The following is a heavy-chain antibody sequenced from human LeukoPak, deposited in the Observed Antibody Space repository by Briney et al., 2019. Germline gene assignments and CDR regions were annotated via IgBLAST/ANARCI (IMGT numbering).Heavy chain of an antibody. V-gene: IGHV3-11*04. Sequence: GGSRRLSCAASGFTFSDYYMSWIRQAPGKGLEWVSYISSSSSTIYYADSVKGRFTISRDNAKNSLYLQMNSLRAEDTAVYYCARDQGFDYDSSGYYSGIDYWGQGTLVTGSS. D-gene: IGHD3-22*01. CDR2: ISSSSSTI. CDR1: GFTFSDYY. J-gene: IGHJ4*02. CDR3: ARDQGFDYDSSGYYSGIDY.